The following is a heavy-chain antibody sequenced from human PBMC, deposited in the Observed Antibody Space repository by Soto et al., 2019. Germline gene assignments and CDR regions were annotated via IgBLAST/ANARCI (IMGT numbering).Heavy chain of an antibody. CDR3: ARETGYSSVGDWFDP. Sequence: QVQLVQSGAEVKKPGSSVKVSCKASGGTFSSYAIRWVRQAPGQGLEWMGGIIPIFGTANYAQKFQGRVTITADEATRTAYMELSRLRSEDTAVYYGARETGYSSVGDWFDPWGQGNLGTFSS. D-gene: IGHD6-25*01. CDR2: IIPIFGTA. J-gene: IGHJ5*02. V-gene: IGHV1-69*01. CDR1: GGTFSSYA.